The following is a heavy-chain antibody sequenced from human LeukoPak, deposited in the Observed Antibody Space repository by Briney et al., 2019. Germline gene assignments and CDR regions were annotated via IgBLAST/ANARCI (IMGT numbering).Heavy chain of an antibody. CDR2: ISGSGGST. D-gene: IGHD3-22*01. Sequence: GGSLRLSCAASGFTFNNAWMSWVRQAPGKGLEWVSAISGSGGSTYYADSVKGRFTISRDNSKNTLYLQMNSLRAEDTAVYYCAKDRRDYYDSSGYYPDYWGQGTLVTVSS. CDR1: GFTFNNAW. V-gene: IGHV3-23*01. J-gene: IGHJ4*02. CDR3: AKDRRDYYDSSGYYPDY.